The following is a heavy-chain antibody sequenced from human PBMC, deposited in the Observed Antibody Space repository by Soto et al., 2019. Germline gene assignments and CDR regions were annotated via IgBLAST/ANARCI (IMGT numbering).Heavy chain of an antibody. D-gene: IGHD1-1*01. CDR2: VSNTGNT. CDR3: AREWQLLPYYVINA. J-gene: IGHJ6*02. V-gene: IGHV4-61*01. CDR1: GDSVTSSSYF. Sequence: SETLSLTCNVSGDSVTSSSYFWSWLRQPPGKGLEWIGYVSNTGNTKYNPSLKSRVTMSVDTSKNQFSLKLTSVTAADTAVYFCAREWQLLPYYVINAWDQGTTVT.